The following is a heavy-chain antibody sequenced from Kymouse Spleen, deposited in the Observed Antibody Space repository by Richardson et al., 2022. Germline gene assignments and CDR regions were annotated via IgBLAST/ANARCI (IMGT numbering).Heavy chain of an antibody. CDR1: GGSISSGGYY. J-gene: IGHJ4*02. Sequence: QVQLQESGPGLVKPSQTLSLTCTVSGGSISSGGYYWSWIRQHPGKGLEWIGYIYYSGSTYYNPSLKSRVTISVDTSKNQFSLKLSSVTAADTAVYYCARDAHCGGDCYPFDYWGQGTLVTVSS. V-gene: IGHV4-31*03. CDR2: IYYSGST. D-gene: IGHD2-21*02. CDR3: ARDAHCGGDCYPFDY.